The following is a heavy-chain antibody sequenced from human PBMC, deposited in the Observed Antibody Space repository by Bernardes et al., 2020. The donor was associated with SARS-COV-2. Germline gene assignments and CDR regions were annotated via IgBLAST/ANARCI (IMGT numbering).Heavy chain of an antibody. J-gene: IGHJ2*01. CDR1: GFTFSSYA. Sequence: GGSLRLSCAASGFTFSSYAMSWVRQAPGKGLEWVSAISGSGGSTYYADSVKGRFTVSRDNSKNTLFLQLSTLRAEDTAVYYCAKADYYDSSGYFDLWGRGTLVTVSS. CDR2: ISGSGGST. CDR3: AKADYYDSSGYFDL. V-gene: IGHV3-23*01. D-gene: IGHD3-22*01.